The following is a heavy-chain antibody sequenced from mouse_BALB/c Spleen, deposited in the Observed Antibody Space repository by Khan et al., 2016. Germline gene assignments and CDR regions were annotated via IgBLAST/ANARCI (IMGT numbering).Heavy chain of an antibody. D-gene: IGHD2-3*01. J-gene: IGHJ3*01. Sequence: EVQLQESGPGLVKPSQSLSLTCSVTGYSITSGYFWNWIRQFPGNKLEWMGYISYDGSNYYNPSIKNRIPITRDTSKNQIFLKLNSVTTEDTATWYYAMRGCSLPVAYWGQGTMVTVSA. CDR1: GYSITSGYF. CDR2: ISYDGSN. CDR3: AMRGCSLPVAY. V-gene: IGHV3-6*02.